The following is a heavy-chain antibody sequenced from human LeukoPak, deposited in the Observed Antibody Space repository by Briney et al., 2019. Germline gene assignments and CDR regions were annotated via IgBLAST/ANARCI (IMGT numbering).Heavy chain of an antibody. CDR3: ARGIAAAGYYFDY. CDR1: GYTFTGYY. J-gene: IGHJ4*02. CDR2: INPNSGGT. Sequence: ASVKVSCKASGYTFTGYYMHWVRQAPGQGLEWMGWINPNSGGTNYAQKSQGRFTMTRDTSISTAYMELSRLRSDDTAVYYCARGIAAAGYYFDYWGQGTLVTVSS. D-gene: IGHD6-13*01. V-gene: IGHV1-2*02.